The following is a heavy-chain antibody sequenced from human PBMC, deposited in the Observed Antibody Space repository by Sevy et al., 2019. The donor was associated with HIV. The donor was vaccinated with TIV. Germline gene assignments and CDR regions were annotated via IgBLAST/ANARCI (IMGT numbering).Heavy chain of an antibody. CDR1: GFTFSRSG. V-gene: IGHV3-33*06. CDR3: AKESGSDWYFDY. Sequence: GGSLRLSCAASGFTFSRSGMHWVRQAPGKGLEWVAGIFYDGNYKYYADSVKGRFSISRDNSENTLYVQMDSLRVEDTAVYYCAKESGSDWYFDYWGQGTLVTVSS. J-gene: IGHJ4*02. CDR2: IFYDGNYK. D-gene: IGHD2-21*01.